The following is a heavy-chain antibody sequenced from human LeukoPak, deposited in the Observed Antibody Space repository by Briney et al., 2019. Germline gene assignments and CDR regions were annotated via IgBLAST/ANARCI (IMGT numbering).Heavy chain of an antibody. CDR3: ARDPSGVWFGELSGFDP. V-gene: IGHV4-59*01. D-gene: IGHD3-10*01. CDR1: GGSISSYY. CDR2: IYYSGST. Sequence: SETLSLTCTVSGGSISSYYWSWIRQPPGKGLEWIGYIYYSGSTNYNPSLKSRVTISVDTSKNQFSLKLSSVTAADTAVYYCARDPSGVWFGELSGFDPWGQGTLVTVSS. J-gene: IGHJ5*02.